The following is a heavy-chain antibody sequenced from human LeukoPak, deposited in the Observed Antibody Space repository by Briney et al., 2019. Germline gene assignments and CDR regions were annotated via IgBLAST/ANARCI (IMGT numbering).Heavy chain of an antibody. D-gene: IGHD6-19*01. CDR2: INPNSGGT. Sequence: GASVKVSCKASGYTFTGCYMHWVRQAPGQGLEWMGWINPNSGGTNYAQKFQGRVTMTRDTSISTAYMELSRLRSDDTAVYYCARDVGAVAGSHYYYYYYMDVWGKGTTVTVSS. V-gene: IGHV1-2*02. CDR3: ARDVGAVAGSHYYYYYYMDV. CDR1: GYTFTGCY. J-gene: IGHJ6*03.